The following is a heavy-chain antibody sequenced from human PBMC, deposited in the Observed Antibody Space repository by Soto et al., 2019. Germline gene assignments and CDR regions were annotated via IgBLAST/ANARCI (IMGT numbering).Heavy chain of an antibody. Sequence: EVQLLESGGGLVQPGGSLRLSCAASGFTFSSYAMSWDRQAPGKGLEWVSAISGSGGSTYYADSVKGRFTISRDNSKNTLYLQMNSLRAEDTAVYYCARYYDSSGLLEHWGQGTLVTVSS. CDR1: GFTFSSYA. J-gene: IGHJ1*01. V-gene: IGHV3-23*01. CDR3: ARYYDSSGLLEH. CDR2: ISGSGGST. D-gene: IGHD3-22*01.